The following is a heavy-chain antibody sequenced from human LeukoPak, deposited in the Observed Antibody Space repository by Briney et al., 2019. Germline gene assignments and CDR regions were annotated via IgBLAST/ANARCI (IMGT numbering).Heavy chain of an antibody. CDR2: INHSGST. V-gene: IGHV4-34*01. Sequence: PSETLSLTCAVYGGSFSGYYWTWIRQPPGKGLEWIGEINHSGSTNYNPSLKSRLTISVDTSKNQFSLKLSSVTAADSAVYYCARGVDTASGDGFDIWGQGTMVTVSS. CDR1: GGSFSGYY. CDR3: ARGVDTASGDGFDI. D-gene: IGHD5-18*01. J-gene: IGHJ3*02.